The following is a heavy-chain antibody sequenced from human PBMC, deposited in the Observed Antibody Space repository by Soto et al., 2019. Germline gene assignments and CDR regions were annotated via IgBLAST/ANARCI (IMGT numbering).Heavy chain of an antibody. D-gene: IGHD7-27*01. CDR2: ITANAGAT. Sequence: QVTLVQSGAEVRKPGASVRLSCKTSGYTFNSHYMHWVRQAPGQGLEWMGIITANAGATDYAEKCQGRITMTRDASTRTFYIEVSGLRSDDTAMYYFARAGDSSGVSRCECLYYWCQGTRVIVS. CDR3: ARAGDSSGVSRCECLYY. V-gene: IGHV1-46*02. CDR1: GYTFNSHY. J-gene: IGHJ4*02.